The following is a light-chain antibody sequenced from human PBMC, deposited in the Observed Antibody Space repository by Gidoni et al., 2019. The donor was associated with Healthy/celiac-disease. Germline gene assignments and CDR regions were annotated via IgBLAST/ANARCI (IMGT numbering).Light chain of an antibody. J-gene: IGKJ4*01. CDR2: DAS. CDR3: QQRSNGLT. CDR1: QSVSSY. Sequence: ELVLTQSPATLSLSPGESATLSCRASQSVSSYLAWYQQKPGQAPRLLIYDASNRATGIPTRCSGSGSGTDFTLTISSLEPEDFAVYYGQQRSNGLTFGGXTKVEIK. V-gene: IGKV3-11*01.